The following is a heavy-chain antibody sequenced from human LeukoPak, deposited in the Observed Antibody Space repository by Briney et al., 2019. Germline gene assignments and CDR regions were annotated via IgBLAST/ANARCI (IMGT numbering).Heavy chain of an antibody. CDR1: GGSISGYY. J-gene: IGHJ4*02. CDR3: ARDGGTAYFDF. V-gene: IGHV4-4*07. D-gene: IGHD3-16*01. CDR2: MYTTGSA. Sequence: SETLSLTCIVSGGSISGYYWTWIRQPAGKGLEWIGRMYTTGSADYNPSLKSRVTMSVDTSTHQFSLKLRSVTAADTAVYYCARDGGTAYFDFWGQGTLVTVSS.